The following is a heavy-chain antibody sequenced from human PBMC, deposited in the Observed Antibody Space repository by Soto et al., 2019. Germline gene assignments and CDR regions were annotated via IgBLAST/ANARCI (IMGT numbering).Heavy chain of an antibody. CDR2: INPNNGDT. CDR3: ARVDYDSSGYDFDY. V-gene: IGHV1-2*02. D-gene: IGHD3-22*01. CDR1: GYTFTGYY. Sequence: GASVKVSCKASGYTFTGYYMHWVRQAPGQGLEWMGWINPNNGDTNYSQKFQGRVTITRDTSTSTAYMELSSLRSEDTAVYYCARVDYDSSGYDFDYWGQGTLVTVSS. J-gene: IGHJ4*02.